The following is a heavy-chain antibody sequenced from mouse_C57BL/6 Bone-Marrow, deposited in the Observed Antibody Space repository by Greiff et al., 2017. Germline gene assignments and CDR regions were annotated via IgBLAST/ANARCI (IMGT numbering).Heavy chain of an antibody. CDR2: IHPNSGST. V-gene: IGHV1-64*01. Sequence: QVQLQQSGAELVKPGASVKLSCKASGYTFTSYWMHWVKQRPGQGLEWIGMIHPNSGSTNYNEKFKSKATLTVDKSSSTAYMQLSSLTSEDSADYYCATKSDNYGSRGYFDDWGTGTTVTVSS. D-gene: IGHD1-1*01. J-gene: IGHJ1*03. CDR3: ATKSDNYGSRGYFDD. CDR1: GYTFTSYW.